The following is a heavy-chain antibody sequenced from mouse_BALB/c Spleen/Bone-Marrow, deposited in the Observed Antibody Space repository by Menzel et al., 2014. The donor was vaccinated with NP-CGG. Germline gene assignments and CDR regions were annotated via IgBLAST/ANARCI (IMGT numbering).Heavy chain of an antibody. CDR1: GYTSTSYW. J-gene: IGHJ4*01. Sequence: VKLQESGAELVRPGASVKLSCKASGYTSTSYWINWVKQRPGQGLEWIGNIYPSDSYTNYNQKFKDKATLTVDKSSSTAYMQLSSPTSEDSAVYYCTRPGYFYGSGPYAMDYWGQGTSVTVSS. V-gene: IGHV1-69*02. CDR2: IYPSDSYT. CDR3: TRPGYFYGSGPYAMDY. D-gene: IGHD1-1*01.